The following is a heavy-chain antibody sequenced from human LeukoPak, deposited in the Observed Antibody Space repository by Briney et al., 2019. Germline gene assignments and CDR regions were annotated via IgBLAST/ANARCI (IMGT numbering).Heavy chain of an antibody. CDR2: ISWNSGST. V-gene: IGHV3-9*01. Sequence: GGSLRLSCAASGFTFDDYAMHWVRQAPGKGLEWVSGISWNSGSTGYADSVKGRFTISRDNAKNSLYLQMNSLRAEDTALYYCAKDKGFGGARRGFDYWGQGTLVTVSS. CDR1: GFTFDDYA. CDR3: AKDKGFGGARRGFDY. D-gene: IGHD3-16*01. J-gene: IGHJ4*02.